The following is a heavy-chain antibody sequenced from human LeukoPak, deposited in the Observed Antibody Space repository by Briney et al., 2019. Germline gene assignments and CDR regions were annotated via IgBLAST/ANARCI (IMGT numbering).Heavy chain of an antibody. J-gene: IGHJ4*02. CDR2: IRSKAYGGTT. CDR1: GFTFSSYA. V-gene: IGHV3-49*03. D-gene: IGHD3/OR15-3a*01. Sequence: GGSLRLSCAASGFTFSSYAVSWFRQAPGKGLECVGFIRSKAYGGTTEYAASVKGRFTISGDDSKSIAYLQMNSLKTEDTAVYYCTRDGTREGGLGIVPYFDYWGQGTLVTVSS. CDR3: TRDGTREGGLGIVPYFDY.